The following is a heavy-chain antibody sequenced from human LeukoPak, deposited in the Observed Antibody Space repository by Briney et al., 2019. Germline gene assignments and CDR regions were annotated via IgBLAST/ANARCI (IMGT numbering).Heavy chain of an antibody. J-gene: IGHJ4*02. V-gene: IGHV3-15*01. CDR3: TTDGKWELQLDY. Sequence: GGSLRLSCAASGFTFSNSWMSWVRQAPGKGLEGVGRIKSKTDGGTTDYAAPVKGRFTISRDDSKNTLYLQMNSLKTEDTAVYYCTTDGKWELQLDYWGQGTLVTVSS. CDR2: IKSKTDGGTT. CDR1: GFTFSNSW. D-gene: IGHD1-26*01.